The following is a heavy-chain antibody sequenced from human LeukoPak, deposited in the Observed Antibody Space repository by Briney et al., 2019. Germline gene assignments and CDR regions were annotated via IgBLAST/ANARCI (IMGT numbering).Heavy chain of an antibody. Sequence: PSETLPPTSAVYGGSFGGFYWSWIRQPPGKGLEWIGEINHSGSTNYNPSLKSRVMISIDTSENQFSLKLSSVTAADTAVYYCARRGRGLRYYFDSSGYYLFDFWGQGALVTVSS. V-gene: IGHV4-34*01. D-gene: IGHD3-22*01. CDR3: ARRGRGLRYYFDSSGYYLFDF. CDR1: GGSFGGFY. CDR2: INHSGST. J-gene: IGHJ4*02.